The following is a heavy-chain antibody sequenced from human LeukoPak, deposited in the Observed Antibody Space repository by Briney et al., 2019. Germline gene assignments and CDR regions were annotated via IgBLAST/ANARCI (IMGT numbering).Heavy chain of an antibody. J-gene: IGHJ4*02. D-gene: IGHD3-10*01. CDR2: MNPNSGNT. Sequence: ASVKVSCKASGYTFTSYDINWERQATGQGLEWMGWMNPNSGNTGYAQKFQGRVTMTRNTSISTAYMELSSLRSEDTAVYYCARGVSYGSGSYYAYWGQGTLVTVSS. V-gene: IGHV1-8*01. CDR1: GYTFTSYD. CDR3: ARGVSYGSGSYYAY.